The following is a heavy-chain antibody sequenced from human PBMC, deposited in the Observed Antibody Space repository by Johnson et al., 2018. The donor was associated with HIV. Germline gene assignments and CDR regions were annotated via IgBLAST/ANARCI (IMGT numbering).Heavy chain of an antibody. Sequence: VQLVESGGGVERPGGSLRLSCVASGFTFSSYAMHWVRQAPGKGLEWVANIKQDGSEKYYVDSVKGRFTISRDNAKNTLYLQMGSLRAEDMAVYYCARDEPTDDAVDIWGQGTMVTVSS. J-gene: IGHJ3*02. CDR1: GFTFSSYA. V-gene: IGHV3-7*01. CDR3: ARDEPTDDAVDI. CDR2: IKQDGSEK.